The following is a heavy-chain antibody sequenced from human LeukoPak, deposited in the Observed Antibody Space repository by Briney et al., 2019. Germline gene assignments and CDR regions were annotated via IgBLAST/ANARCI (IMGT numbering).Heavy chain of an antibody. J-gene: IGHJ3*02. D-gene: IGHD3-22*01. V-gene: IGHV1-2*02. Sequence: GASVKVSCKTSGYTFTSYDINWVRQAPGQGLEWMGWINPNSGGTNYAQKFQGRVTMTRDTSISTAYMELSRLRSDDTAVYYCASPLTNYYDSSGLDAFDIWGQGTMVTVSS. CDR1: GYTFTSYD. CDR2: INPNSGGT. CDR3: ASPLTNYYDSSGLDAFDI.